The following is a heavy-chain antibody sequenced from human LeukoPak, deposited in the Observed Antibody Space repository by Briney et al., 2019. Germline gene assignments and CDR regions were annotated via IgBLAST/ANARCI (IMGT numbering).Heavy chain of an antibody. CDR1: GYTFTSYG. J-gene: IGHJ4*02. D-gene: IGHD1-14*01. Sequence: WASVKVSCKASGYTFTSYGISWVRQAPGPGLEWMGWISAYNGNTNYAQKLQGRVTMTTDTSTSTAYMELRSLGSDDTAVYYCAAQNRYFDYWGQGTLVTVSS. CDR2: ISAYNGNT. CDR3: AAQNRYFDY. V-gene: IGHV1-18*01.